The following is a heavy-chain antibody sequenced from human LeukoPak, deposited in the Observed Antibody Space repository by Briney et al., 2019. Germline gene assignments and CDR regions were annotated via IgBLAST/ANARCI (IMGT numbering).Heavy chain of an antibody. V-gene: IGHV4-59*01. CDR3: ARDLFVGAIYY. J-gene: IGHJ4*02. CDR1: DGSISSYY. D-gene: IGHD1-26*01. Sequence: SETLSLTCTVSDGSISSYYWSWIRQPPGKGLEWIGYIYYSGSTNYNPSLKSRVTISVDTSKNQFSLKLSSVTAADTAVYYCARDLFVGAIYYWGQGTLVTVSS. CDR2: IYYSGST.